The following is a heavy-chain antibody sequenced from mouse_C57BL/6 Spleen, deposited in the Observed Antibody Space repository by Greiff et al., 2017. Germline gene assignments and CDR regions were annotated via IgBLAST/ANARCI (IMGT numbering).Heavy chain of an antibody. Sequence: DVKLQESGPGLVKPSQSLSLTCSVTGYSITSGYYWNWIRQFPGNKLEWMGYISYDGSNNYNPSLKNRISITRDTSKNQFFLKLNSVTTEDTATYYCARIYDGYSYYFDYWGQGTTLTVSS. CDR1: GYSITSGYY. V-gene: IGHV3-6*01. CDR2: ISYDGSN. CDR3: ARIYDGYSYYFDY. D-gene: IGHD2-3*01. J-gene: IGHJ2*01.